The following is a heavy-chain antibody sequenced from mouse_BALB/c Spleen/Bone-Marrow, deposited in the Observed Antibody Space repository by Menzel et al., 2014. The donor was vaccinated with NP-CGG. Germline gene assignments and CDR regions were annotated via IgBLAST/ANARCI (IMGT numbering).Heavy chain of an antibody. J-gene: IGHJ2*01. Sequence: VQLQQPGPELVKPGTSVKMSCKASGYTFTSYVIHWVKQKPGQGLEWIGYINPFNDGTKYNEKFKDKATLTSDKSSNTAYMERSSLTSEDSAVYYCARTGNYYGSSFDYWGQGTTLTVSS. CDR2: INPFNDGT. CDR3: ARTGNYYGSSFDY. D-gene: IGHD1-1*01. CDR1: GYTFTSYV. V-gene: IGHV1-14*01.